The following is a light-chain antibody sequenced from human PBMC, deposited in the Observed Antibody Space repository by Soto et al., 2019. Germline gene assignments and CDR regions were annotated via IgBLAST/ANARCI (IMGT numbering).Light chain of an antibody. CDR3: QQSYSSPPLT. Sequence: DIQMTQSPSSLSASVGDRVTITCRASQSISSYLNWYQQKPGKAPKLLIYAASSLQSGVPSRFSGSGSGTDLTLPISSLQPEDFSTYYCQQSYSSPPLTFGGGTKVEIK. J-gene: IGKJ4*01. V-gene: IGKV1-39*01. CDR1: QSISSY. CDR2: AAS.